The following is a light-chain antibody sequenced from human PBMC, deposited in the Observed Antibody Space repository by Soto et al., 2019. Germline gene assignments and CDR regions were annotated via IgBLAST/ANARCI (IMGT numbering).Light chain of an antibody. V-gene: IGLV2-14*01. CDR1: SSDVGAYIY. Sequence: QSALTQPASVSGSPGQSITISCTGTSSDVGAYIYVSWYQQHPGKAPKLMIYEVTNRPSGVSNRFSGSKSANTASLTISGLQAEDEADYYCSSYPSISTNYVLGNGTKVTVL. CDR2: EVT. J-gene: IGLJ1*01. CDR3: SSYPSISTNYV.